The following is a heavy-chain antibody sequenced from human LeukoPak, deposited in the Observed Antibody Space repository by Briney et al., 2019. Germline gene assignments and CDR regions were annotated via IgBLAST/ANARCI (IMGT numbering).Heavy chain of an antibody. J-gene: IGHJ5*02. CDR3: ARGAYYYDSSGFYYNWFDP. Sequence: PSETLSLTCTVSGGSMNSHNWWSWVRQPPGKGQEWIGEIYHSGSTNYNPSLKSRVTISVDKSKTQFSLKLSSVTAADTAVYYCARGAYYYDSSGFYYNWFDPWGQGTLVTVSS. CDR1: GGSMNSHNW. D-gene: IGHD3-22*01. CDR2: IYHSGST. V-gene: IGHV4-4*02.